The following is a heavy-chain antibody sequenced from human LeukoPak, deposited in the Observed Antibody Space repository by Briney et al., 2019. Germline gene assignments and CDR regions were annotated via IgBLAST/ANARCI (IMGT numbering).Heavy chain of an antibody. CDR3: ARGRGQLLYESYYYYYMDV. D-gene: IGHD2-2*02. CDR2: IYTSGST. J-gene: IGHJ6*03. V-gene: IGHV4-61*02. Sequence: SETLSLTCTVSGGSISSGSYYWNWIRQPAGKGLEWIGRIYTSGSTKYNPSLKSRVTISVDTSKNQFSLKLSSVTAADTAVYYCARGRGQLLYESYYYYYMDVWGKGTTVTVSS. CDR1: GGSISSGSYY.